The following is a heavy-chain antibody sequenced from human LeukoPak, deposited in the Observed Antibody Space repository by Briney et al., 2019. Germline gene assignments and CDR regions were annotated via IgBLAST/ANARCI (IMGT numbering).Heavy chain of an antibody. Sequence: SVKVSCKASGVTFRNHAISWVRQAPGHGLEWMGRIIAILDVEDYAQKLQGRVTITADTSTSTAYMELSSLTFEDTAVYYCVIMEIRDTGFHNGMDVWGQGTTVTVS. D-gene: IGHD1-7*01. V-gene: IGHV1-69*04. J-gene: IGHJ6*02. CDR1: GVTFRNHA. CDR2: IIAILDVE. CDR3: VIMEIRDTGFHNGMDV.